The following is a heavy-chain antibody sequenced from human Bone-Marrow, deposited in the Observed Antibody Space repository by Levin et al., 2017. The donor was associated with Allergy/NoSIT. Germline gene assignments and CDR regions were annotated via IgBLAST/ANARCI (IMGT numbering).Heavy chain of an antibody. CDR2: INHSGST. J-gene: IGHJ6*03. CDR3: ARVPRYSSSQTEYYYYYMDV. Sequence: SQTLSLTCAVYGGSFSGYYWSWIRQPPGKGLEWIGEINHSGSTNYNPSLKSRVTISVDTSKNQFSLKLSSVTAADTAVYYCARVPRYSSSQTEYYYYYMDVWGKGTTVTVSS. V-gene: IGHV4-34*01. D-gene: IGHD6-13*01. CDR1: GGSFSGYY.